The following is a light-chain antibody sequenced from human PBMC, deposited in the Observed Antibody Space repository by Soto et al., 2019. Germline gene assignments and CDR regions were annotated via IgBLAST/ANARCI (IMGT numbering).Light chain of an antibody. CDR3: QQYNSYWT. Sequence: DIQMTQSPSTLSASVGDRVTITCRASQSISNWLAWYQQKPGKAPKLLIYKASSLESGVPSRFIGSGSGTEFTLTISSLQPDDFATYYCQQYNSYWTFGLGTKVEIK. V-gene: IGKV1-5*03. CDR2: KAS. CDR1: QSISNW. J-gene: IGKJ1*01.